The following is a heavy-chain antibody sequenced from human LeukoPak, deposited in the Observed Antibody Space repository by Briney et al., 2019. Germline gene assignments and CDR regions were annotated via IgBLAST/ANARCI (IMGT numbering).Heavy chain of an antibody. CDR2: ISGDGGST. CDR3: AKDSLPAGRYGYFDY. CDR1: GFTFDDYA. V-gene: IGHV3-43*02. D-gene: IGHD6-19*01. Sequence: GGSLRLSCAASGFTFDDYAMHWVRQAPGKGLEWVSLISGDGGSTYYADSVKGRFTISRDNSKNSLYLQMNSLRTEDTALYYCAKDSLPAGRYGYFDYWGQGTLVTVSS. J-gene: IGHJ4*02.